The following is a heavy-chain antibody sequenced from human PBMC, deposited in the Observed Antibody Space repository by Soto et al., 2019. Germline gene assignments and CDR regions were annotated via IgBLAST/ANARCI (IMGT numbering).Heavy chain of an antibody. J-gene: IGHJ5*01. CDR1: GGSISSGGYY. D-gene: IGHD6-13*01. CDR3: VRDGGAAAQYIFDS. CDR2: IYYSGST. V-gene: IGHV4-31*03. Sequence: TLSLTCTVSGGSISSGGYYWSWIRQHPGKGLEWIGYIYYSGSTYYNPSLKSRVTISVDTSKNQFSLKLSSVTAADTAVYYCVRDGGAAAQYIFDSSGQGTLVTVS.